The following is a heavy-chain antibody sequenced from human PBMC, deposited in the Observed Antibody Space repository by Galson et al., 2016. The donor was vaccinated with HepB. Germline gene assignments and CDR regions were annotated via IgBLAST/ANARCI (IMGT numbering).Heavy chain of an antibody. Sequence: SLRLSCAASGFTFSSYGMYWVRQAPGKGLEWVALLSHDGSKKYYIESVKGRFTISRDNSKNTLDLQMNSLRAEDTAVYYCAKVQGGFQLLDPLDPWGQGTLVTVSS. D-gene: IGHD2-2*01. J-gene: IGHJ5*02. CDR1: GFTFSSYG. CDR2: LSHDGSKK. CDR3: AKVQGGFQLLDPLDP. V-gene: IGHV3-30*18.